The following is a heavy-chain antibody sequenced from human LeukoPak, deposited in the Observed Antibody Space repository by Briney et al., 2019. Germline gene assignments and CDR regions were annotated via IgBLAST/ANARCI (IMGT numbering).Heavy chain of an antibody. J-gene: IGHJ4*02. Sequence: ASVTVSCKASVCTFSSYAISWVRQAPRQALEWVVGIIAIFGTANYAQKFKGRVTITTDESTSTAYMELSSLRYEDTGVYYCARGPNVVPAATHFDYWGQGTLVTVSS. CDR1: VCTFSSYA. CDR3: ARGPNVVPAATHFDY. CDR2: IIAIFGTA. V-gene: IGHV1-69*05. D-gene: IGHD2-2*01.